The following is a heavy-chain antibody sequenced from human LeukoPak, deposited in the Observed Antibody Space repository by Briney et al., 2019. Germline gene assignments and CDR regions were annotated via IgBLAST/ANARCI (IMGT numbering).Heavy chain of an antibody. CDR3: VRHNHMDV. J-gene: IGHJ6*02. CDR1: GYTFTSYY. Sequence: GASVKVSCKASGYTFTSYYMHWVRQAPGQGFEWMAIINLSGGSTDYTQKFQGRVTMTRDTSTSTVYMELSSLRSEDTAVYYCVRHNHMDVWGQGTTVTVSS. CDR2: INLSGGST. V-gene: IGHV1-46*01.